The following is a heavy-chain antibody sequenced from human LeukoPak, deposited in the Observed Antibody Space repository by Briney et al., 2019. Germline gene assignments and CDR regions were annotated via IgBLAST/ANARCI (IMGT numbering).Heavy chain of an antibody. CDR2: INPNSGAT. D-gene: IGHD7-27*01. V-gene: IGHV1-2*02. Sequence: ASVKDSCKASGYTFTGYYMHWVRQAPGQGPEWMGWINPNSGATNYLQNFQGRVTMTRDTSISTAYMELSRLRSDDTAVYYCARGKISGDDFDYWGQGTLVTVSS. J-gene: IGHJ4*02. CDR3: ARGKISGDDFDY. CDR1: GYTFTGYY.